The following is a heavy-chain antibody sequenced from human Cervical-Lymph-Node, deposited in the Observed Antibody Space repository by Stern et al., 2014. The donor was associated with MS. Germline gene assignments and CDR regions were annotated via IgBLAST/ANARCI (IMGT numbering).Heavy chain of an antibody. Sequence: VQLVESGGGVVQPGRSLRLSCAASGFIFSNYAMYWVRQAPGKGLEWLSIISYDGSGKYYADSVKARFTISRDNSRDTLYLQMNSLRTEDTAMYYCASDYSTSSGRGDYWGQGTLVTVSS. CDR1: GFIFSNYA. V-gene: IGHV3-30*04. J-gene: IGHJ4*02. CDR2: ISYDGSGK. D-gene: IGHD6-6*01. CDR3: ASDYSTSSGRGDY.